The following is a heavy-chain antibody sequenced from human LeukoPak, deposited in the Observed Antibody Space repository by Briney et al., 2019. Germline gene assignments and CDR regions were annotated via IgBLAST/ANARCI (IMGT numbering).Heavy chain of an antibody. CDR2: MNANSGNA. J-gene: IGHJ4*02. CDR3: ARSGYDSPDGDF. CDR1: GYTFTHYD. V-gene: IGHV1-8*01. D-gene: IGHD6-25*01. Sequence: ASVKVSCKASGYTFTHYDIHWVRQASGQGLEWMGRMNANSGNANYAQKLQGRVTMTRITSISTAYLDLRGLRSDDTAVYFCARSGYDSPDGDFWGQGTLVTVSS.